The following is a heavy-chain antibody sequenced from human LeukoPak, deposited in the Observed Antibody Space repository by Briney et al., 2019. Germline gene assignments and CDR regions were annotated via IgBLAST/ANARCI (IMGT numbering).Heavy chain of an antibody. Sequence: GGSLRLSCAASGFTFSDYYMSWIRQAPGKGLEWVSYISSSSSYTNYADSVKGRFTISRDNSKNTLYLQMNSLRAEDTAVYYCAPGFGEFPFDYWGQGTLVTVSS. J-gene: IGHJ4*02. CDR2: ISSSSSYT. D-gene: IGHD3-10*01. V-gene: IGHV3-11*03. CDR1: GFTFSDYY. CDR3: APGFGEFPFDY.